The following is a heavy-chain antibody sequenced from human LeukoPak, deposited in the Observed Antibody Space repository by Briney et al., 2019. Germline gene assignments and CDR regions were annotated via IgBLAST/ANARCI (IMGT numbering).Heavy chain of an antibody. CDR1: GFTFSSYA. V-gene: IGHV3-30*16. J-gene: IGHJ4*02. CDR3: ARAPHHGFDY. Sequence: GGSLILSCAASGFTFSSYAMHWVRQAPGKGLEWVAVISYDGSNKYYADSGKGRFTISRDNSKNTLYLQMNSLRAEGTAVYYCARAPHHGFDYWGQGTLVTVSS. D-gene: IGHD1-14*01. CDR2: ISYDGSNK.